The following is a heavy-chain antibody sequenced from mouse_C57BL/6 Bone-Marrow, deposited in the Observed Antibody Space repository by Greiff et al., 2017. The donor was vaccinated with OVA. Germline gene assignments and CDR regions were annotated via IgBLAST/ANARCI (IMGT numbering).Heavy chain of an antibody. CDR2: IFPGSGST. Sequence: VKLVESGPELVKPGASVKISCKASGYTFTDYYINWVKQRPGQGLEWIGWIFPGSGSTYYNEKFKGKATLTVDKSSSTAYMLLSSLTSEDSAVYFCARSWAYGNSDAMDYWGQGTSVTISS. V-gene: IGHV1-75*01. CDR1: GYTFTDYY. J-gene: IGHJ4*01. D-gene: IGHD2-1*01. CDR3: ARSWAYGNSDAMDY.